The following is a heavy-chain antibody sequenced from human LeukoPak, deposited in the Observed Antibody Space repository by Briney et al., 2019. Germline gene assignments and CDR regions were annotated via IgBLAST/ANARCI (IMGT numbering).Heavy chain of an antibody. CDR2: IRYDGSNK. CDR1: GFTFSSYG. J-gene: IGHJ4*02. D-gene: IGHD1/OR15-1a*01. Sequence: GGSLRLSCAASGFTFSSYGMHWVRQAPGKGLEWVAFIRYDGSNKYYADSVKGRFTISRDNSKNTLYLQMNSLRADDTAVYYCARGGNMGSAPFDYWGQGTLVTVSS. V-gene: IGHV3-30*02. CDR3: ARGGNMGSAPFDY.